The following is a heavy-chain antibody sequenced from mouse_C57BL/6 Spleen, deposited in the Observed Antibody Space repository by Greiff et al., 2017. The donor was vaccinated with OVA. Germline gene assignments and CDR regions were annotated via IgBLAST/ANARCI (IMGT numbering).Heavy chain of an antibody. Sequence: QVQLKQPGAELVKPGASVKLSCKASGYTFTSYWMQWVKQRPGQGLEWIGEIDPSDSYTNYNQKFKGKATLTVDTSSSTAYMQLSSLTSEDSAVYYCARRGLSRGYFDVWGTGTTVTVSS. CDR1: GYTFTSYW. CDR3: ARRGLSRGYFDV. D-gene: IGHD1-1*01. V-gene: IGHV1-50*01. J-gene: IGHJ1*03. CDR2: IDPSDSYT.